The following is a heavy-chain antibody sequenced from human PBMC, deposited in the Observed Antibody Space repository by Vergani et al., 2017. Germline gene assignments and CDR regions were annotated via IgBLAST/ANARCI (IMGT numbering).Heavy chain of an antibody. J-gene: IGHJ6*03. CDR2: MYTSGHT. Sequence: QVQLQESGPGLLKPSQTLSLTCTVSGASVSRGTYYWTWIRQPAGKKLEWIVRMYTSGHTIYNPSLESRVTMSVDTSKNQFSLQLSSVTAADTAVYYCARASHCINCYSEGPNGPGYYYMDGWGKRTTVSVSS. CDR3: ARASHCINCYSEGPNGPGYYYMDG. CDR1: GASVSRGTYY. D-gene: IGHD2-21*01. V-gene: IGHV4-61*02.